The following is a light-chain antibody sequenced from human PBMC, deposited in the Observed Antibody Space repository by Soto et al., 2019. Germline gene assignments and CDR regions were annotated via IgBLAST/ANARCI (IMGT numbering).Light chain of an antibody. Sequence: DIQMTQSPSAMSASVGDRVTITFRASQGISNHLVWFQQKPGKVPKLLIYAASSLQSGVPSRFSGSGSGTDFTLTISSLQPEDFATYYCQQANSFPTFGQGTRLE. CDR3: QQANSFPT. CDR2: AAS. V-gene: IGKV1-12*01. J-gene: IGKJ5*01. CDR1: QGISNH.